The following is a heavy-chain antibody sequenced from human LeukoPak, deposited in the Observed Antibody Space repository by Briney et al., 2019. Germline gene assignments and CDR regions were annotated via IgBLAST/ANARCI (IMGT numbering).Heavy chain of an antibody. CDR2: ISSSSSYK. J-gene: IGHJ4*02. D-gene: IGHD5-18*01. Sequence: SGGSLRLSCAACRFTFSSYSMKWVRQAPGKGREWVSCISSSSSYKYYADSVKGRFTISRDNAKNSLYLQMNSLRVEDTAVYYCARDPDGYSYGYADYWGQGTLVTVSS. CDR1: RFTFSSYS. V-gene: IGHV3-21*01. CDR3: ARDPDGYSYGYADY.